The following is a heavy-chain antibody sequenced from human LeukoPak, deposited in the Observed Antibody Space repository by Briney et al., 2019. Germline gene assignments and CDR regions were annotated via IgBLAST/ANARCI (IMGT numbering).Heavy chain of an antibody. D-gene: IGHD1-1*01. CDR2: INWNGGST. CDR3: ARDIDWNDSTDY. CDR1: GFTFSSYA. Sequence: GGSLRLSCAASGFTFSSYAMSWVRQAPGKGLEWVSGINWNGGSTGYADSVKDRFTISRDNAKNSLYLQMNSLRAEDTALYYCARDIDWNDSTDYWGQGTLVTVSS. V-gene: IGHV3-20*04. J-gene: IGHJ4*02.